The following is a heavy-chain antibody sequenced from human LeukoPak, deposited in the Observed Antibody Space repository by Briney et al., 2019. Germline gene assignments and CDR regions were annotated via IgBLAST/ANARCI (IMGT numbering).Heavy chain of an antibody. CDR2: ISDSGGRT. V-gene: IGHV3-23*01. J-gene: IGHJ4*02. D-gene: IGHD1-26*01. CDR3: AKRGNYYSFDY. CDR1: GFTFSTYA. Sequence: PGGSLRLSCAASGFTFSTYAMNWVRQAPGKGLEWVSAISDSGGRTYYADSVRGRFTISRDSSKNTLCLQMSSLRAEDTAVYYCAKRGNYYSFDYWGQGTLVTVSS.